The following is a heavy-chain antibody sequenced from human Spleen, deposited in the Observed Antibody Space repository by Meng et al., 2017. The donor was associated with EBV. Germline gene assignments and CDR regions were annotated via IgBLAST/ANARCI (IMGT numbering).Heavy chain of an antibody. CDR2: ISGHYGNT. Sequence: VHMWQSEAWVKKPGASGTVSCTASCTTFTTYGLSWVRPAPGQGLEWMGWISGHYGNTNYAQKLQGRVTMTKDTSTSTAYMELRSLRSDDTAVYYCARDGGAGGAKGYWGQGTLVTVSS. CDR3: ARDGGAGGAKGY. D-gene: IGHD3-16*01. J-gene: IGHJ4*02. V-gene: IGHV1-18*01. CDR1: CTTFTTYG.